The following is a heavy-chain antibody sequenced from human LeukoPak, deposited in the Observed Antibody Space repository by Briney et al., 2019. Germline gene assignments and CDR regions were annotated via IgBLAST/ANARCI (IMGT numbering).Heavy chain of an antibody. V-gene: IGHV3-64*02. CDR1: GXTFSSYA. J-gene: IGHJ4*02. CDR2: ISTNGGIT. Sequence: GGSLRLSCAASGXTFSSYAMHWVRQAPGKGQEYVSAISTNGGITYYADSVKGRFIISRDNSKNALYLQMGSLRVEDMAVYYCARGTSGTYSPSDYWGQGTLVTDSS. CDR3: ARGTSGTYSPSDY. D-gene: IGHD1-26*01.